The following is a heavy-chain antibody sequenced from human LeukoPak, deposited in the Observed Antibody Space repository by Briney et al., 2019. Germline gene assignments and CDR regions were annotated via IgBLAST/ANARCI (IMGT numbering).Heavy chain of an antibody. J-gene: IGHJ3*02. CDR1: GGSISSNTYY. V-gene: IGHV4-39*01. CDR3: ARAYYYASNAFDI. Sequence: SSETLSLTCTVSGGSISSNTYYWDWIRQPPGKGLECIGSIYYGGSTYYNPSLKSRVIISVDTSKNQFSLKLSSVTAADTAVYYCARAYYYASNAFDIWGQGTMVTVSS. CDR2: IYYGGST. D-gene: IGHD3-22*01.